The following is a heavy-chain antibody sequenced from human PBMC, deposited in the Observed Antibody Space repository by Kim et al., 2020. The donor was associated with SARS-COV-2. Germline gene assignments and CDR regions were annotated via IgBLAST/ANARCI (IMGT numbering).Heavy chain of an antibody. Sequence: GGSLRLSCAASGFTFSSYAMHWVRQAPGKGLEWVAVISYDGSNKYYADSVKGRFTISRDNSKNTLYLQMNSLRAEDTAVYYCAEVFGGFDYWGQGTLVTVSS. V-gene: IGHV3-30*04. CDR2: ISYDGSNK. CDR1: GFTFSSYA. CDR3: AEVFGGFDY. D-gene: IGHD3-10*01. J-gene: IGHJ4*02.